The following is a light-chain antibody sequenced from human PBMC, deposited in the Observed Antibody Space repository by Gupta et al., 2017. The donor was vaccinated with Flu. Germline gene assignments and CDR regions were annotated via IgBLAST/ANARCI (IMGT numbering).Light chain of an antibody. CDR1: TSNIGAGYN. Sequence: QSVLTQPPSVSGAPVQRLTISCTWSTSNIGAGYNVHWYQQLPVTAPKLLIYGKRNRHSGVPDRFSGSKSGTSASLAITGLQAEDEADYHCQSYDSIMSGVVFGGGTKLTVL. J-gene: IGLJ2*01. CDR2: GKR. CDR3: QSYDSIMSGVV. V-gene: IGLV1-40*01.